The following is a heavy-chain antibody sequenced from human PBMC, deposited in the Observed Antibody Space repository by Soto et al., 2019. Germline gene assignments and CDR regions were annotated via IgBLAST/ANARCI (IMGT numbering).Heavy chain of an antibody. J-gene: IGHJ4*02. CDR3: ARDWWLTVTYS. V-gene: IGHV3-48*01. CDR1: GFSFSDSK. Sequence: EVQLVYSGGGLIQPGGSLRLTCAASGFSFSDSKMNWVRQVPGKGLQWLSFITASSSDVRYAESVEGRFTVSRDNAKNSLYLQMNSLRAEDTGVYYCARDWWLTVTYSWGQGTLVTVSS. CDR2: ITASSSDV. D-gene: IGHD4-17*01.